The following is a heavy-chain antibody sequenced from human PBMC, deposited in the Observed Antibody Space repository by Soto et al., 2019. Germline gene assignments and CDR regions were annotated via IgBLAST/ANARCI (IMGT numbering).Heavy chain of an antibody. J-gene: IGHJ4*02. CDR3: ASQRGRAAVAGPGDY. CDR1: GFTFSSYA. D-gene: IGHD6-19*01. V-gene: IGHV3-30-3*01. Sequence: GGSLRLSCAASGFTFSSYAMHWVRQAPGKGLEWVAVISYDGSNKYYADSVKGRFTISRDNSKNTLYLQMNSLRAEDTAVYYCASQRGRAAVAGPGDYWGQGTLVTVSS. CDR2: ISYDGSNK.